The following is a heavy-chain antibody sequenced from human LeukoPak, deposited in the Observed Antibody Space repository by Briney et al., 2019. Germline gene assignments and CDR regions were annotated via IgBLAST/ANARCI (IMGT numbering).Heavy chain of an antibody. D-gene: IGHD5-18*01. CDR1: GYTLTNYG. CDR3: ARGGGYSYGPDAFDI. V-gene: IGHV1-18*01. Sequence: GASVKVSCKASGYTLTNYGLNWVRQAPGQGLEWMGWISPYNGNTNYAQKLQGRVSMTTDTSTGTAYMELSSLRSEDTAVYYCARGGGYSYGPDAFDIWGQGTMVTVSS. CDR2: ISPYNGNT. J-gene: IGHJ3*02.